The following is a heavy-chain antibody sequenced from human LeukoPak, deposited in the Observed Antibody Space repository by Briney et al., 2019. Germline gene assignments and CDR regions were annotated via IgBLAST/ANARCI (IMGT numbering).Heavy chain of an antibody. CDR3: ARGTMFPYYFDY. Sequence: PGGSLRLSCAASGFTFSSYEMNWVRQAPGKGPEWVSYISSSGSTIYYADSVKGRFTISRDNAKNSLYLQMNSLRAEDTAVYYCARGTMFPYYFDYWGQGTLVTVSS. CDR2: ISSSGSTI. CDR1: GFTFSSYE. V-gene: IGHV3-48*03. J-gene: IGHJ4*02. D-gene: IGHD3-10*02.